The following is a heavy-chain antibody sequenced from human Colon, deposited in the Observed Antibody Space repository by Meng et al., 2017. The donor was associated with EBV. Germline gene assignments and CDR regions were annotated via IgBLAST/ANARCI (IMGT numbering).Heavy chain of an antibody. D-gene: IGHD2-21*01. CDR2: IHHSGSA. J-gene: IGHJ4*02. CDR1: GGSMSSGNYY. V-gene: IGHV4-30-4*01. Sequence: QVPLQESGPGLVEPSQTLSRTSTVSGGSMSSGNYYWSWIRQPPGKGLEWIGYIHHSGSAYYNPSLKSRVSISVDTSKNQFSLNLNSMTAADTAVYYCASFDHIPRRNYFDYWGQGTLVTVSS. CDR3: ASFDHIPRRNYFDY.